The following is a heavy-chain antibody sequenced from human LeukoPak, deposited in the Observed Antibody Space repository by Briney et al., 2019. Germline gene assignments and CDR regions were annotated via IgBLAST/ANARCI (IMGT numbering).Heavy chain of an antibody. J-gene: IGHJ4*02. CDR3: ARSSSDGPYYFDY. CDR1: GGSISNYY. D-gene: IGHD6-13*01. CDR2: IYYSGST. V-gene: IGHV4-59*01. Sequence: SETLSLTCTVSGGSISNYYWSWIRQPPGKGLEWIGYIYYSGSTNYNPSLKSRVTISVDTSKNQFSLKLSSVTAADTAVYYCARSSSDGPYYFDYWGQGTLVTVSS.